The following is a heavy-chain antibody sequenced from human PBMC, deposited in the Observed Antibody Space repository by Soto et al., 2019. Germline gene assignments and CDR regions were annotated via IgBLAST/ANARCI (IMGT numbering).Heavy chain of an antibody. Sequence: GGSLRLSCAASGFTFSSYAMSWVRQPPGKGLEWVSTISGGGGSTYYADSVKGRFTISRDNSKNTLYLQMNSLRPEDTAVYYCANWRSYYYDTSGYYVYWGQGTLVTVSS. CDR2: ISGGGGST. CDR3: ANWRSYYYDTSGYYVY. D-gene: IGHD3-22*01. CDR1: GFTFSSYA. J-gene: IGHJ4*02. V-gene: IGHV3-23*01.